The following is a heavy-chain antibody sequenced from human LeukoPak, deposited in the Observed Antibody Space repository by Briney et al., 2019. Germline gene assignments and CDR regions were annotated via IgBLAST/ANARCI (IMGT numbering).Heavy chain of an antibody. V-gene: IGHV4-34*01. Sequence: ASETLSLTCAVYGGSFSGYYWSWIRQPPGKGLEWIGEINHSGSTNYNPSLKSRVTISVDTSKNQFSLKLSSVTAADTAVYYCARALDYYDSSGYYGLDYWGQGTLVTVSS. CDR2: INHSGST. CDR1: GGSFSGYY. J-gene: IGHJ4*02. D-gene: IGHD3-22*01. CDR3: ARALDYYDSSGYYGLDY.